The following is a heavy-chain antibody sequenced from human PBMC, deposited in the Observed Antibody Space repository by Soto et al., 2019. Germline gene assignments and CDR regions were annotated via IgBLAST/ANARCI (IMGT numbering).Heavy chain of an antibody. Sequence: EVQLVESGGGLVKPGGSLRLSCAASGFTFSSYSMNWVRQAPGKGLEWVSSISSSSSYIYYADSVKGRFTISRDNAKNSLYLQMNSLRAEDTAVYYCASGDQLRLNPSYYYMDVWGKGTTVTVSS. CDR3: ASGDQLRLNPSYYYMDV. V-gene: IGHV3-21*01. CDR2: ISSSSSYI. D-gene: IGHD2-2*01. J-gene: IGHJ6*03. CDR1: GFTFSSYS.